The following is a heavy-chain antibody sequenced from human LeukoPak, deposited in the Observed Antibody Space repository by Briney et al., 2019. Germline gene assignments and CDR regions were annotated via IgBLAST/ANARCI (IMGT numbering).Heavy chain of an antibody. J-gene: IGHJ6*03. CDR1: GGSISSSNW. CDR3: ARGGYYYMDV. Sequence: PSETLSLTCAVSGGSISSSNWWSWVRQPPGKGLEWIGEIYHSGRTNYTPSLKSRVTISVDTSKNQFSLKLSSVTAADTAVYYCARGGYYYMDVWGKGTTVTISS. V-gene: IGHV4-4*02. CDR2: IYHSGRT.